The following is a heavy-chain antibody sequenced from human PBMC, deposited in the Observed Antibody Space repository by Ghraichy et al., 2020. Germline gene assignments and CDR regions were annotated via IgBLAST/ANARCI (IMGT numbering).Heavy chain of an antibody. D-gene: IGHD6-19*01. J-gene: IGHJ4*02. V-gene: IGHV3-74*01. CDR2: INSDGSST. Sequence: GESLNISCAASGFTFSSYWMHWVRQAPGKGLVWVSRINSDGSSTSYADSVKGRFTISRDNAKNTLYLQMNSLRAEDTAVYYCARDEYSSGRSLDYWGQGTLVTVSS. CDR3: ARDEYSSGRSLDY. CDR1: GFTFSSYW.